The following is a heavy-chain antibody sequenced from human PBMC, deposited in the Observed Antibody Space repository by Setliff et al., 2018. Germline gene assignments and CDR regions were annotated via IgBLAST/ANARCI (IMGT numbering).Heavy chain of an antibody. J-gene: IGHJ4*02. V-gene: IGHV4-59*01. CDR3: ARGGTFRYFDF. CDR1: DGSLSTYY. D-gene: IGHD5-12*01. Sequence: SETLSLTCTVSDGSLSTYYWSWIRQPPGKGLEFIGYVYYSGTANYSPSLRSRLTISVDTSKNQFSLKLRSVTAADTAVYYCARGGTFRYFDFWGQGAPV. CDR2: VYYSGTA.